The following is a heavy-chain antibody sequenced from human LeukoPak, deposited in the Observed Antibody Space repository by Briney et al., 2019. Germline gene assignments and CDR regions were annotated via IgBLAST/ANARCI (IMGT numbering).Heavy chain of an antibody. Sequence: GGSLRLSCAASGFTSSSYAMHWVRQAPGKGLEWVAVISYDGSNKYYADSVKGRFTISRDNSKNTLYLQMNSLRAEDTAVYYCAKGAGYCSGGSCYYISVTLGDAFDIWGQGTMVTVSS. CDR3: AKGAGYCSGGSCYYISVTLGDAFDI. D-gene: IGHD2-15*01. CDR1: GFTSSSYA. J-gene: IGHJ3*02. CDR2: ISYDGSNK. V-gene: IGHV3-30*04.